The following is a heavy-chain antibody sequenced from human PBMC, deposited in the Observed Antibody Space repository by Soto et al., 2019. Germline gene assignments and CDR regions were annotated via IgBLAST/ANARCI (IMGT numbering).Heavy chain of an antibody. D-gene: IGHD3-10*01. CDR2: LSYSEST. J-gene: IGHJ4*02. V-gene: IGHV4-59*01. Sequence: XETLSLTYTFSGDSISGYSWSLILQPPGKGLEWIGYLSYSESTTSTPSLKSRVTISVDTSKNQFSLELSSVTAADTAVYFCARDGGTYLTRYFDSWGQGALVTVS. CDR3: ARDGGTYLTRYFDS. CDR1: GDSISGYS.